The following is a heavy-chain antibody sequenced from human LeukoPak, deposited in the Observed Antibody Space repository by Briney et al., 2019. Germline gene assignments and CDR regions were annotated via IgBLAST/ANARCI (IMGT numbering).Heavy chain of an antibody. Sequence: PGGSLRLSCAASGLPFSSYSMNWVRQAPGKGLEWVSSISSGTSFIYYADSVKGRFTISRDNAKNSLYLQMNSLTAEDTAVYYCARGTTALMDVWGKGTTVTVSS. CDR3: ARGTTALMDV. CDR2: ISSGTSFI. J-gene: IGHJ6*03. CDR1: GLPFSSYS. V-gene: IGHV3-21*01. D-gene: IGHD1-1*01.